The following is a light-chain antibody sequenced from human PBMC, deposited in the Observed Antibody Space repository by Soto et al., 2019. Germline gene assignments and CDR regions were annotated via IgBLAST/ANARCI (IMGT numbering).Light chain of an antibody. CDR3: QKFNNYPLT. J-gene: IGKJ3*01. CDR1: QGISRF. V-gene: IGKV1-9*01. CDR2: GAS. Sequence: DIQLTQSPPFLSASVGDRVTIICRASQGISRFLAWYQQKPGKAPKLLIYGASTVERGVPSRFSGSGSGAEFTLTISSLQPEDIATYYCQKFNNYPLTFGPGTKVD.